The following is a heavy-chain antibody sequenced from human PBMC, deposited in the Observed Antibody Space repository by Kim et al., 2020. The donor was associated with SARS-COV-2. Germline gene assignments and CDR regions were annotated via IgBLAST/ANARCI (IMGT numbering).Heavy chain of an antibody. D-gene: IGHD3-9*01. CDR3: ARGPPGHFDWLSQDYYGMDV. CDR2: INTNTGNP. CDR1: GYTFTSYA. V-gene: IGHV7-4-1*02. Sequence: ASVKVSCKASGYTFTSYAMNWVRQAPGQGLEWMGWINTNTGNPTYAQGFTGRFVFSLDTSVSTAYLQISSLKAEDTAVYYCARGPPGHFDWLSQDYYGMDVWGQGTTVTVSS. J-gene: IGHJ6*02.